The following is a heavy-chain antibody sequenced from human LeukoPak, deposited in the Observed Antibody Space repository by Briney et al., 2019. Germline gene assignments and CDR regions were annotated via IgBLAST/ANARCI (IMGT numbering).Heavy chain of an antibody. V-gene: IGHV1-18*01. CDR3: ARDYYYYDSSAHYYCGMDV. D-gene: IGHD3-22*01. CDR2: ISAYNGNT. CDR1: GYTFTSYG. Sequence: ASVKVSCKASGYTFTSYGISWVRQAPGQGLEWMGWISAYNGNTNYAQKLQGRVTMTTDTSTSTAYMELRSLRSDDTAVYYCARDYYYYDSSAHYYCGMDVWGQGTTVTVSS. J-gene: IGHJ6*02.